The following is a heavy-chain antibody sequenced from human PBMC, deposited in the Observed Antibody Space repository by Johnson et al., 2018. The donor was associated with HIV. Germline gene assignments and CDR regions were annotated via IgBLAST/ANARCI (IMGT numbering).Heavy chain of an antibody. CDR1: GFTFSSYG. D-gene: IGHD1-26*01. J-gene: IGHJ3*02. CDR2: IRYDGTNK. Sequence: QVQLVESGGGVVQRGGSLRLSCVASGFTFSSYGMHWVRQAPGKGLEWVAFIRYDGTNKYYADSVKGRFTVSRDNSKNTLYLQMNSLRVEDTAVYYCAKGFGASSGAFDIWGQGTMVTVSS. V-gene: IGHV3-30*02. CDR3: AKGFGASSGAFDI.